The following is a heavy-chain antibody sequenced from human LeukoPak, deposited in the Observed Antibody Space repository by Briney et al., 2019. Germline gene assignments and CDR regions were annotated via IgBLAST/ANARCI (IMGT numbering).Heavy chain of an antibody. J-gene: IGHJ4*02. CDR3: AKLGMVRGVTTPY. CDR1: GFTFSSYA. V-gene: IGHV3-23*01. CDR2: ISGSGGST. Sequence: GGSLRLSCAASGFTFSSYAMSWVRQAPGKGLEWVSAISGSGGSTYYADSVKGRFTISRDNSKNTLYLQMNSLRAEDTAIYYCAKLGMVRGVTTPYWGQGTLVTVSS. D-gene: IGHD3-10*01.